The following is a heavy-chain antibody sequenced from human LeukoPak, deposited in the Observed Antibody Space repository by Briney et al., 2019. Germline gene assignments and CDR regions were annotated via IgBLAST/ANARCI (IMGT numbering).Heavy chain of an antibody. Sequence: GGSLRLSCAASGFTFSNHNMNWVRQAPGKGLEWVSSISSSSSYIYYADSVKGRFTISRDNAKNSLYLQMNSLRAEDTAVYYCARDDILTGSRGTFYYYMDVWGKGTTVTVSS. CDR1: GFTFSNHN. J-gene: IGHJ6*03. D-gene: IGHD3-9*01. CDR3: ARDDILTGSRGTFYYYMDV. CDR2: ISSSSSYI. V-gene: IGHV3-21*01.